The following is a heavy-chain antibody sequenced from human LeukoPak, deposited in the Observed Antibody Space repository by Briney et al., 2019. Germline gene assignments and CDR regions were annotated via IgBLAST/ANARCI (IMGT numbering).Heavy chain of an antibody. J-gene: IGHJ6*03. Sequence: ASVKVSCKASGYTFSSYDINWVRQATGQGLEWMGWMNPNSGNTGYAQKFQGRVTITRNTSISTAYMELSSLRSEDTAVYYCARAVNYYYYMDVWGKGTTVTVSS. CDR2: MNPNSGNT. CDR1: GYTFSSYD. D-gene: IGHD4-17*01. CDR3: ARAVNYYYYMDV. V-gene: IGHV1-8*03.